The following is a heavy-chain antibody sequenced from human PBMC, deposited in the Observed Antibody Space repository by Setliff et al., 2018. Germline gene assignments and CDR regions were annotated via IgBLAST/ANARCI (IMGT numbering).Heavy chain of an antibody. CDR2: INHSGST. J-gene: IGHJ4*02. D-gene: IGHD3-3*01. CDR1: GGSFSGYY. V-gene: IGHV4-34*01. Sequence: SETLSLTCAVYGGSFSGYYWSWIRQPPGKGLEWIGEINHSGSTNYNPSLKSRVTISVDTSKNQFSLKLSSVTAADTAVCYCARVPNFWSGYLDYWGQGTLVTVSS. CDR3: ARVPNFWSGYLDY.